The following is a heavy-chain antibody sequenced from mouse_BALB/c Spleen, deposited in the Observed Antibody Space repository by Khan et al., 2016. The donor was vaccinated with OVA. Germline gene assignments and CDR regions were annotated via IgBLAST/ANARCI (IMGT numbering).Heavy chain of an antibody. CDR1: GFSLTSYG. Sequence: QVQLKQSGPGLVQPSQNLSITCTVSGFSLTSYGVHWVRQSPGKGLEWLGVIWSGGSTDYNAAFISRLSISKDNSKSQVFFKMNSLQANDTAIYYWARNYDYDEGLVYWGQGTLVTVSA. V-gene: IGHV2-2*02. CDR2: IWSGGST. D-gene: IGHD2-4*01. CDR3: ARNYDYDEGLVY. J-gene: IGHJ3*01.